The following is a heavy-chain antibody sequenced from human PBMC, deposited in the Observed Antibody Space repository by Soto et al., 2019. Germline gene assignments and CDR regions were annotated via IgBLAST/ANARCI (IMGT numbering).Heavy chain of an antibody. J-gene: IGHJ6*03. D-gene: IGHD2-2*02. CDR1: GGSFSGYY. CDR2: INHSGST. Sequence: SETLSLTCAVYGGSFSGYYWSWIRQPPGKGLEWIGEINHSGSTNYNPSLKSRVTISVDTSKNQFSLKLSSVTAAGTAVYYCARVLNTLYYYYYYMDVWGKGTTVTVSS. CDR3: ARVLNTLYYYYYYMDV. V-gene: IGHV4-34*01.